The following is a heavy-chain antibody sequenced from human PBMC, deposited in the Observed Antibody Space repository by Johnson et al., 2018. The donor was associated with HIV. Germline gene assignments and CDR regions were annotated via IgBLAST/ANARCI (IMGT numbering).Heavy chain of an antibody. CDR1: GFTFDDYG. CDR3: ASAKSGSFDAFDF. Sequence: VQLVESGGGVVRPGGSLRLSCTASGFTFDDYGMSWVRQAPGKGLEWVSGINWNGGSTGYADSVKGRFTISRDNANNSLYLKMNSLRAEDTALYYCASAKSGSFDAFDFWGQGTLVTVSS. J-gene: IGHJ3*01. CDR2: INWNGGST. D-gene: IGHD1-26*01. V-gene: IGHV3-20*04.